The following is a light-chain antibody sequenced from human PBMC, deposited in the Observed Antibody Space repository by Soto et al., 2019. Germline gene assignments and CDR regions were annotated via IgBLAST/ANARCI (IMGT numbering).Light chain of an antibody. J-gene: IGLJ2*01. CDR2: SNN. CDR1: SSNIGSNT. CDR3: AAWDDSLNGPVV. Sequence: QSVLTQPPSASGTPGQRVTISCSGSSSNIGSNTVNWYQQLPGTAPKLLIYSNNQRPSGVHDRFSGSKSGTSASLAISGLQSEDEADYYCAAWDDSLNGPVVFGGGTKLTVL. V-gene: IGLV1-44*01.